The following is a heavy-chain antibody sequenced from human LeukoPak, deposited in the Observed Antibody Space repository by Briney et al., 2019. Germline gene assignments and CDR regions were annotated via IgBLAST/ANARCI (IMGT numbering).Heavy chain of an antibody. V-gene: IGHV3-30*04. Sequence: PGGSLRLSCAASGFTFSSYAMHWVRQAPGKGLEWVAVISYDGSNKYYADSVKGRFTISRDNSKNTLYLQMNSLRAEDTAVYYCARYDYGDYDNDKPYYYYMDVWGKGTTVTVSS. CDR2: ISYDGSNK. CDR1: GFTFSSYA. J-gene: IGHJ6*03. D-gene: IGHD4-17*01. CDR3: ARYDYGDYDNDKPYYYYMDV.